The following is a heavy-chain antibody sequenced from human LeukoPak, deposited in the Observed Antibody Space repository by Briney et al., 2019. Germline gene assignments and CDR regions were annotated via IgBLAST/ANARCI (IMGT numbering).Heavy chain of an antibody. CDR3: ARGPPISGNFWRGKNHPPDY. V-gene: IGHV3-7*01. J-gene: IGHJ4*02. CDR2: IKQDGSET. CDR1: GFTFSSCW. Sequence: PGGSLRLSCAASGFTFSSCWMNWFRQAPGKGLEWVGNIKQDGSETHYVGSVRGRFTISRDNAKNSLYLQMNSLRAEDTAVYYCARGPPISGNFWRGKNHPPDYWGQGTLVTVSS. D-gene: IGHD3-3*01.